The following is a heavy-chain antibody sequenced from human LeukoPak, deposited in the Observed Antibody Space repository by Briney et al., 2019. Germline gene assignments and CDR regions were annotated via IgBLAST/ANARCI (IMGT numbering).Heavy chain of an antibody. CDR2: IIPNFGTA. J-gene: IGHJ6*03. CDR3: AEGTVVPAAIRTNYYYYYMDV. V-gene: IGHV1-69*05. Sequence: GASVTVSCKASGGTFSSYAISWVRQAPGQGLEWMGGIIPNFGTANYAQKFQGRVTITTDESTSTAYMELSSLRSEDTAVYYCAEGTVVPAAIRTNYYYYYMDVWGKGTTVTVSS. D-gene: IGHD2-2*01. CDR1: GGTFSSYA.